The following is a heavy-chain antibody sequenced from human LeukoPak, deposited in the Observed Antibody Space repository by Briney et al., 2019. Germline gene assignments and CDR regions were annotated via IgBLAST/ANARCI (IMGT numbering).Heavy chain of an antibody. V-gene: IGHV3-21*01. CDR1: GFTFSSYS. CDR3: ARGRTGTDFDY. Sequence: KAGGPVTLPCSPCGFTFSSYSIKGPAQARGKGLEWFASIISCSSYIYYADSVKGRFTITRDNAKNSLYLQMNSLRAEDTAVYYCARGRTGTDFDYWGQGTLVTVSS. J-gene: IGHJ4*02. D-gene: IGHD1-1*01. CDR2: IISCSSYI.